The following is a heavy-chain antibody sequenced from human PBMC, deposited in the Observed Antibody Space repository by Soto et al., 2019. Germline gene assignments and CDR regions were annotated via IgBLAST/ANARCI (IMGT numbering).Heavy chain of an antibody. Sequence: GSLRLSCAASGFTFHYYAMSWVRQAPGKGLEWVSSINGPGDDTYYADSVKGRFTISRDNSKNTLYLQMNSLRAEDTALYYCARKEEDDHVWGKSPLDWGQGTLVTVSS. D-gene: IGHD3-16*01. J-gene: IGHJ4*03. CDR1: GFTFHYYA. CDR3: ARKEEDDHVWGKSPLD. CDR2: INGPGDDT. V-gene: IGHV3-23*01.